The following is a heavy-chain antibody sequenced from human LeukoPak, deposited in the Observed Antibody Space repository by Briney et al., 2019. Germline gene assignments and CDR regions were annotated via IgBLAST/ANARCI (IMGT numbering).Heavy chain of an antibody. J-gene: IGHJ4*02. D-gene: IGHD3-16*02. CDR3: ARGAYRISWPGIDY. CDR1: GFAFNQYA. V-gene: IGHV3-30*07. Sequence: GGSLRLSCAASGFAFNQYAMHWVRQAPGKGLEWVAVISYDGSIKYHADSVRGRLTISRDNSQNTLSLQMNSLRVEDTAIYYCARGAYRISWPGIDYWGQGTPVTVSS. CDR2: ISYDGSIK.